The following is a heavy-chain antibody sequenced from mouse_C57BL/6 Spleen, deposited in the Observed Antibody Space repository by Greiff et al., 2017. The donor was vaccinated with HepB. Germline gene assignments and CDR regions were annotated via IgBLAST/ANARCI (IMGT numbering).Heavy chain of an antibody. D-gene: IGHD4-1*01. CDR1: GFTFSDYG. Sequence: DVQLVESGGGLVKPGGSLKLSCAASGFTFSDYGMHWVRQAPEKGLEWVAYISSGSSTIYYADTVKGRFTISRDNAKNTLFLQMTSLRSEDTAMYYCARQTGTRYAMDYWGQGTSVTVSS. CDR3: ARQTGTRYAMDY. CDR2: ISSGSSTI. J-gene: IGHJ4*01. V-gene: IGHV5-17*01.